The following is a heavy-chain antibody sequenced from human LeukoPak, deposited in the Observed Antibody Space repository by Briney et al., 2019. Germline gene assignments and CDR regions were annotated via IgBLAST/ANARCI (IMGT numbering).Heavy chain of an antibody. D-gene: IGHD3-10*01. CDR1: GFTFSNAW. J-gene: IGHJ4*02. CDR2: IKSKTDGGTT. V-gene: IGHV3-15*01. Sequence: PGGSLRLSCAASGFTFSNAWMSWVRQAPGKGLEWVGRIKSKTDGGTTDYAAPVKGRFTIPRDDSKNTLYLQMNSLKTEDTAVYYCTRPEYYGSGSYYDYWGQGTLVTVSS. CDR3: TRPEYYGSGSYYDY.